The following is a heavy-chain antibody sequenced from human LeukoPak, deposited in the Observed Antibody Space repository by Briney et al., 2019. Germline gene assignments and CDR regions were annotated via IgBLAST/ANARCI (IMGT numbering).Heavy chain of an antibody. CDR2: INTDGSST. D-gene: IGHD3-22*01. CDR1: GFIFSSYW. CDR3: ARAKFKYYYDSSGYNWFDP. Sequence: GGSLRLSCAASGFIFSSYWMHWVRQAPGKGLVWVSRINTDGSSTSYADSVKGRFTISRDNAKNTLYLQMNSLRAEDTAVYYCARAKFKYYYDSSGYNWFDPWGQGTLVTVSS. J-gene: IGHJ5*02. V-gene: IGHV3-74*01.